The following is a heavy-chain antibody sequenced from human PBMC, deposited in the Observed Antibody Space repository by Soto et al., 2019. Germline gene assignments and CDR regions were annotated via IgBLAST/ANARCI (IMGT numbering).Heavy chain of an antibody. CDR1: GFTFSAYD. D-gene: IGHD2-15*01. Sequence: EVQLVESGGGVVQPGESLRLSCAASGFTFSAYDMHWVRQTTGKGLEWVSAIGAADDPYYLGSVKGRFTISRENAKNSLYLQMNSLSAEDTAVYYCARAYSGRLPRRADYYCAMDVWGQGTTVTVCS. CDR2: IGAADDP. J-gene: IGHJ6*02. CDR3: ARAYSGRLPRRADYYCAMDV. V-gene: IGHV3-13*05.